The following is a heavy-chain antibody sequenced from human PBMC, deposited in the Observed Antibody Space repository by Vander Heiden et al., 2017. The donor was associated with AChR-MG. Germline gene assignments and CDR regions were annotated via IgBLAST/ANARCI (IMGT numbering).Heavy chain of an antibody. CDR2: IYYSGST. V-gene: IGHV4-39*01. CDR3: ARRAEDGFDP. Sequence: QLQLQESGPGLVKPSETLSLTCTVSGGSISSSSYYWGWIRQPPGKGLEWMGSIYYSGSTYYNPSLKSRVTISVDTSKNQFSLKLSSVTAADTAVYYCARRAEDGFDPWGQGTLVTVSS. J-gene: IGHJ5*02. CDR1: GGSISSSSYY.